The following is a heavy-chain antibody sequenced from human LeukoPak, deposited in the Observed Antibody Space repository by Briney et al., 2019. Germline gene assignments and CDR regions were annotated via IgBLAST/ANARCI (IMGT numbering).Heavy chain of an antibody. CDR3: TSVSVVVIGRDMDV. Sequence: GGSLRLSCAASGFTFSGSAMHWVRQASGKGLEWVGRIRSKANSYATAYAASVKGGFTISRDDSKNTAYLQMNSLKTEDTAVYYCTSVSVVVIGRDMDVWGKGTTVTVSS. CDR1: GFTFSGSA. CDR2: IRSKANSYAT. D-gene: IGHD3-22*01. J-gene: IGHJ6*03. V-gene: IGHV3-73*01.